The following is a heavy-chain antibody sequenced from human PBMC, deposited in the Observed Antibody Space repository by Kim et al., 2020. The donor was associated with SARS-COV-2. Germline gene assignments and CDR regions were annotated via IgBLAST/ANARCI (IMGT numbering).Heavy chain of an antibody. Sequence: GGSLRLSCAASGFTFSDSAMSWVRQAPGKGLEWVSAISGSGDNTYYADSVKGRFTISRDNSKNTQYMQMNSLRVEDTAVYYWARLRHSVVSRKRGYYFGMDVWGQGPTVTVSS. J-gene: IGHJ6*02. CDR3: ARLRHSVVSRKRGYYFGMDV. D-gene: IGHD2-21*01. CDR1: GFTFSDSA. V-gene: IGHV3-23*01. CDR2: ISGSGDNT.